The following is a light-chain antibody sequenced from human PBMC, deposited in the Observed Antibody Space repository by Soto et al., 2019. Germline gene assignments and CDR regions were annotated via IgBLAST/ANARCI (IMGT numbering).Light chain of an antibody. CDR3: SSYTSSSTPLYV. CDR1: SSDVGAYDY. V-gene: IGLV2-14*01. CDR2: DVS. J-gene: IGLJ1*01. Sequence: QSVLTQPSSLSGSPGQSIAISCTGTSSDVGAYDYVSWYQQHPGKAPKLMIYDVSNRSSGVSNRFSGSKSGNTASLTISGLQAEDEADYYCSSYTSSSTPLYVFGTGTKVTV.